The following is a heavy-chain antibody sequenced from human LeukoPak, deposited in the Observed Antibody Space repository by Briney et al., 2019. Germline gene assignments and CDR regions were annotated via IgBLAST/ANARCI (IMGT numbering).Heavy chain of an antibody. V-gene: IGHV3-74*01. D-gene: IGHD6-6*01. CDR3: ARGGSSDY. Sequence: GGSLRLSCAASGFNFNDYWMHWVRQGPGKGLVWVSRINSDGRSIDYADSVKGRFTISRDNARNSLYLQMNSLRAEDTAVYYCARGGSSDYWGQGTLVTVSS. CDR1: GFNFNDYW. J-gene: IGHJ4*02. CDR2: INSDGRSI.